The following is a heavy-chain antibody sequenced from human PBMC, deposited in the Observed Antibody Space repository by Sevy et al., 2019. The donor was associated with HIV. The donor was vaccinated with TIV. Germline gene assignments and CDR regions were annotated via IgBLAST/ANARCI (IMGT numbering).Heavy chain of an antibody. J-gene: IGHJ6*02. Sequence: ASVKVSCKVSGYTLTELSMHWVRQAPGKGLEWMGGFDPEDGETIYAQKFQGRVTMTEDTSTDTAYMELSSLRSEDTAVYYCATDPLMVRGLTPYHYGMDVWGQGTTVTVSS. CDR2: FDPEDGET. CDR3: ATDPLMVRGLTPYHYGMDV. CDR1: GYTLTELS. D-gene: IGHD3-10*01. V-gene: IGHV1-24*01.